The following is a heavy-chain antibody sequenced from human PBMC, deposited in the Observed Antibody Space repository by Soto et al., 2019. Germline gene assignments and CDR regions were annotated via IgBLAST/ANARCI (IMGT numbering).Heavy chain of an antibody. CDR3: ARLYSSIDY. V-gene: IGHV4-59*01. D-gene: IGHD6-13*01. J-gene: IGHJ4*02. Sequence: LSLTCTVSGGSISSYYWSWIRQPPGKGLEWIGYIYYSGSTNYNPSLKSRVTISVDTSKNQFSLKLSSVTAADTAVYYCARLYSSIDYWGQGTLVTVSS. CDR2: IYYSGST. CDR1: GGSISSYY.